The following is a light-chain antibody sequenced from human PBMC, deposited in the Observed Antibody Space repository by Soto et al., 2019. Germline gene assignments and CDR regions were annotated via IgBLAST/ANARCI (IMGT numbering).Light chain of an antibody. CDR3: QSYDSSLSGVV. V-gene: IGLV1-40*01. J-gene: IGLJ3*02. CDR1: SSNIGAGYD. Sequence: QSVLTQPPSVSGAPGQRVTISCAGSSSNIGAGYDDHWYQQLPGTAPKLLIYANYNRPSGVPDRFSGSKSGTSASLAITGLQAEDEADYYCQSYDSSLSGVVFGGGTKLTVL. CDR2: ANY.